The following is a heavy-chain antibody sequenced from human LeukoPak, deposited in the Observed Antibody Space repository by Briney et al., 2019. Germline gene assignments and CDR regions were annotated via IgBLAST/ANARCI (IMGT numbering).Heavy chain of an antibody. V-gene: IGHV1-2*02. CDR1: GYTFTSYY. D-gene: IGHD2-2*01. Sequence: ASVKVSCKASGYTFTSYYMYWVRQAPGQGLEWMGWINPNSGGTNYAQKFQGRVTMTRDTSISTAYMELSRLRSDDTAVYYCARDVPQMLPFDHWGQGTLVTVSS. CDR2: INPNSGGT. J-gene: IGHJ4*02. CDR3: ARDVPQMLPFDH.